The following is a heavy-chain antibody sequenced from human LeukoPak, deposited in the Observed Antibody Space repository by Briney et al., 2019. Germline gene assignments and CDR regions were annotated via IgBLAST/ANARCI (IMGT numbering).Heavy chain of an antibody. Sequence: GGSLRLSCAASGFTFSNYWMHWVRQTPGEGLVCVSLIKGDGSSTTYADSVKGRFTISRDNAKNTVYPQMNSLRAEDTAVYYCARGNYHTMDVWGQGTTVTVSS. CDR2: IKGDGSST. CDR1: GFTFSNYW. J-gene: IGHJ6*02. V-gene: IGHV3-74*01. CDR3: ARGNYHTMDV.